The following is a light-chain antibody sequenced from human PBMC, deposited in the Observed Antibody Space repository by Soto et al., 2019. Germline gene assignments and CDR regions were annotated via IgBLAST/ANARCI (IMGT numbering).Light chain of an antibody. CDR3: GSYTISSTLYV. CDR1: SSDVGDNNY. V-gene: IGLV2-14*01. Sequence: QSALTQPASVSGSPGQSITISCTGTSSDVGDNNYVSWYQQHPGKAPKLIIYDVTHRPSGISNRFSGSKSGNTASLTISGLQAEYEADYYCGSYTISSTLYVFGTGTKLTVL. J-gene: IGLJ1*01. CDR2: DVT.